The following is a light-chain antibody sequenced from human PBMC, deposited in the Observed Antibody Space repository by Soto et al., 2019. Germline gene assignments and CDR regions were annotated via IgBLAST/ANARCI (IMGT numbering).Light chain of an antibody. CDR2: VVT. CDR1: SSDVGAYNY. J-gene: IGLJ1*01. Sequence: QSALTQPPSASGSLGQSVTISCTGTSSDVGAYNYVSWYQQHPGKAPKLMIYVVTRRPSGVPDRFSGSKSGNTASLNVSGLQAEDEADYYCCSYADNNDYVFGTGTKLTVL. CDR3: CSYADNNDYV. V-gene: IGLV2-8*01.